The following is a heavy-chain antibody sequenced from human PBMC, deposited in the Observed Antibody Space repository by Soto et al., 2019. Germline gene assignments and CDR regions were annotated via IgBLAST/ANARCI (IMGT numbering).Heavy chain of an antibody. CDR2: ISYDGSNK. J-gene: IGHJ4*02. V-gene: IGHV3-30*18. CDR3: AKDLWAFQLLLPHFDY. Sequence: QVQLVESGGGVVQPGRSLRLSCAASGFTFSSYGMHWVRQAPGKGLEWVAVISYDGSNKYYADSVKGRFTISRDNSKNTLYLQMNSLRAEDTAVYYCAKDLWAFQLLLPHFDYWGQGTLVTVSS. CDR1: GFTFSSYG. D-gene: IGHD2-2*01.